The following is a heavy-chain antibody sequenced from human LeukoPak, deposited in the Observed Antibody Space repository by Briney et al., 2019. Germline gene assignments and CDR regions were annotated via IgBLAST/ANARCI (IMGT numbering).Heavy chain of an antibody. CDR1: GFTFSSYS. Sequence: QSGGSLRLSCAASGFTFSSYSMNWVRQAPGKGLEWVSYISSSSSTIYYADFVKGRFTISRDNAKNSLYLQMNSLRAEDTAVYYCARDCKSSSCHGDWGQGTLVTVSS. CDR3: ARDCKSSSCHGD. J-gene: IGHJ4*02. CDR2: ISSSSSTI. V-gene: IGHV3-48*01. D-gene: IGHD6-13*01.